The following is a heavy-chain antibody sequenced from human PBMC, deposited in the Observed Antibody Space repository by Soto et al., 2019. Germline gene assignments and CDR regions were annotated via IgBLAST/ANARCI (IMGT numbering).Heavy chain of an antibody. Sequence: PSETLSLTCTVSGGSISSGDYYWSWIRQPPGKGLEWIGYIYYSGSTYYNPSLKSRVTISVDTSKNQFSLKLSSVTAADTAVYYCARVPSTDSSGYPDPYYYYGMDVWGQGTTVTV. V-gene: IGHV4-30-4*01. CDR3: ARVPSTDSSGYPDPYYYYGMDV. CDR2: IYYSGST. CDR1: GGSISSGDYY. J-gene: IGHJ6*02. D-gene: IGHD3-22*01.